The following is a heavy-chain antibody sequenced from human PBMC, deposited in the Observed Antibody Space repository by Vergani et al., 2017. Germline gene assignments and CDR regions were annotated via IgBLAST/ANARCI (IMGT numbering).Heavy chain of an antibody. CDR1: GGSISSYY. D-gene: IGHD3/OR15-3a*01. Sequence: QLHLQESGPGLVKSSETLSLTCTVSGGSISSYYWSWIRQPPGKGLEWIGYIYYSGSTNYNPSLKSRVTISVDTSKNQFSLKLSSVTAADTAVYYCARGQTGYSRDWSTYFFYMDVWGKGTTVTVSS. J-gene: IGHJ6*03. CDR2: IYYSGST. V-gene: IGHV4-59*01. CDR3: ARGQTGYSRDWSTYFFYMDV.